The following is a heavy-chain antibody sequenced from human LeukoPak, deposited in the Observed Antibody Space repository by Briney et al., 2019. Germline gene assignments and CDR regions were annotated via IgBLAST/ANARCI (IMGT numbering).Heavy chain of an antibody. J-gene: IGHJ4*02. CDR3: ASGYGSGSYLY. D-gene: IGHD3-10*01. CDR1: GGSISSYY. CDR2: IYTSGST. Sequence: SETLSLTCTVSGGSISSYYWSWNRQPAGKGLEWIGRIYTSGSTNYNPSLKGRVTMSVDTSKNQFSLKLSSVTAADTAVYFCASGYGSGSYLYWGQGILVTVSS. V-gene: IGHV4-4*07.